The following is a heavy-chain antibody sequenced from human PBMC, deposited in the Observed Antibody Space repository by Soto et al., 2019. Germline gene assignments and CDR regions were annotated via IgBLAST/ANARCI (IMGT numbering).Heavy chain of an antibody. CDR1: GYTFTSYY. J-gene: IGHJ5*02. CDR2: INPSGGST. Sequence: ASVQVSCKASGYTFTSYYMHWVRQAPGQGLEWMGIINPSGGSTSYAQKFQGRVTMTRDTSTSTVYMELSSLRSEDTAVYYCARALHNRRWFDPWGQGTLVTVSS. CDR3: ARALHNRRWFDP. V-gene: IGHV1-46*01. D-gene: IGHD4-4*01.